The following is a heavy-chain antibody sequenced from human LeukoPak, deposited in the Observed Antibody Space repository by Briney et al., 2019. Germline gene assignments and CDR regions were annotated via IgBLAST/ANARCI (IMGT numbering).Heavy chain of an antibody. CDR2: IYYSGST. V-gene: IGHV4-59*08. CDR1: GGSISPFY. J-gene: IGHJ4*02. D-gene: IGHD3-10*01. Sequence: SETLSLTCTVSGGSISPFYWSWIRQPPGKGLEWIGYIYYSGSTNYNPSLKSRVTISVDTSKNQFSLKLSSVTAADTAVYYCARIGFGFDYWGQGTLVTVSS. CDR3: ARIGFGFDY.